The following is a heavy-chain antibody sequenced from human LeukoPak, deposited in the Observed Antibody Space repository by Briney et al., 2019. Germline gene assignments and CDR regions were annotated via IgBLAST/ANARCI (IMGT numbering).Heavy chain of an antibody. CDR1: GFTFSSDD. V-gene: IGHV3-30*02. J-gene: IGHJ4*02. CDR2: IWYDGSNK. Sequence: GGSLRLSCAASGFTFSSDDMHWVRQAPGKGLEWVALIWYDGSNKYYADSVKGRFTISRDNSKNMLYLQMNSLRTEDTAVYYCATLRSDSSGWYYFDYWGQGTLVTVSS. D-gene: IGHD6-19*01. CDR3: ATLRSDSSGWYYFDY.